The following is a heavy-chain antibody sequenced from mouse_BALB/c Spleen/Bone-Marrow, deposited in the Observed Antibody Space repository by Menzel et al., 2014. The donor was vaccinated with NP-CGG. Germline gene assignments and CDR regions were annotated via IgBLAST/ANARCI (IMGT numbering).Heavy chain of an antibody. CDR3: ARGMPYYPMDY. CDR1: GFNIKDTY. V-gene: IGHV14-3*02. J-gene: IGHJ4*01. CDR2: IDPANGNT. Sequence: VQLQQSGAELVKPGASVKLSCTASGFNIKDTYIHWVKQRPGQGLEWIGRIDPANGNTKYDPKFQGKATITADTSSNTAYLQLSSLTSEDTAVYYCARGMPYYPMDYWGQGTSVTVSS.